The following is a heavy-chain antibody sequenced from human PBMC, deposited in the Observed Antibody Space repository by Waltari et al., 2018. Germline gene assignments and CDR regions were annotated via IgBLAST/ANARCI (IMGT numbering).Heavy chain of an antibody. J-gene: IGHJ4*02. CDR3: AKDPGSSTSYGIDY. D-gene: IGHD2-2*01. CDR2: IRYEGSDR. V-gene: IGHV3-30*02. Sequence: QVQLVESGGGVVQPGGSLRLSCAVSGFIFNNYDIHWGRQAPGEGLEWVAFIRYEGSDRKYAESVKGRFTTSRDNSNNMLFLEMNSLRPEDTAVYYCAKDPGSSTSYGIDYWGQGTLVTVSS. CDR1: GFIFNNYD.